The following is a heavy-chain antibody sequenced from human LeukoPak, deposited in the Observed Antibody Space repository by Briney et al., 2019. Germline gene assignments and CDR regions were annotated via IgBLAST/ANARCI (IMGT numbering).Heavy chain of an antibody. V-gene: IGHV1-2*02. CDR2: INPYSGGT. CDR3: ARGAIFGVVIEFDY. D-gene: IGHD3-3*01. Sequence: ASVKVSCKASGYTFTGYYMHWVRQAPGQGLEWMGWINPYSGGTNYAQKFQGRVTMTRDTSISTAYMELSRLRSDDTAVYYCARGAIFGVVIEFDYWGQGTLVTVSS. J-gene: IGHJ4*02. CDR1: GYTFTGYY.